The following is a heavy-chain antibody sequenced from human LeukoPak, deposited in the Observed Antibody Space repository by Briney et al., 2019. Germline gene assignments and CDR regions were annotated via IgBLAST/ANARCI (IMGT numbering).Heavy chain of an antibody. CDR3: AKDLGNSFDY. CDR1: GFTFSSYG. V-gene: IGHV3-30*02. CDR2: IHYDGSDK. D-gene: IGHD6-13*01. Sequence: GGSLRLSCAASGFTFSSYGMYWVRQAPGKGLEWVAFIHYDGSDKYYADSVKGRFTISRDNSKNTLYPQMNSLRAEDTAVYYCAKDLGNSFDYWGQGTLVTVSS. J-gene: IGHJ4*02.